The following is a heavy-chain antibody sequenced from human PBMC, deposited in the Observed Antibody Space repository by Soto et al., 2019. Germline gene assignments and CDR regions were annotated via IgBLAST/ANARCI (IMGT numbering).Heavy chain of an antibody. V-gene: IGHV1-69*10. CDR3: ARGRGKTETT. CDR2: IVPLLGKA. Sequence: GASVKVSCKASGGTSNSYAISWVRQAPGQGLEWMGGIVPLLGKANYAQRFQDRVTITADKSTSTAYMELSSLRSEDTAVYYCARGRGKTETTWGQGTLVTVSS. J-gene: IGHJ5*02. CDR1: GGTSNSYA. D-gene: IGHD1-7*01.